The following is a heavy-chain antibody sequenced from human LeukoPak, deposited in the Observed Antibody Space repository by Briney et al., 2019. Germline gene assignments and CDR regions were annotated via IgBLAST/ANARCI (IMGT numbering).Heavy chain of an antibody. J-gene: IGHJ6*03. Sequence: SETLSLTCTVSGYSISSGYYWGWIRQPPGKGLEWIGSIYHSGSTYYNPSLKSRVTISVDTSKNQFSLKLSSVTAADTAVYYCAGIQDYYYYMDVWGKGTTVTVSS. V-gene: IGHV4-38-2*02. CDR2: IYHSGST. CDR3: AGIQDYYYYMDV. CDR1: GYSISSGYY. D-gene: IGHD5-18*01.